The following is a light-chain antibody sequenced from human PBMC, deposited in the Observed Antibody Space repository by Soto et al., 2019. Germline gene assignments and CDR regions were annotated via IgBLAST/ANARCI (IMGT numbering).Light chain of an antibody. CDR2: GAS. V-gene: IGKV3-20*01. J-gene: IGKJ4*01. Sequence: EIVLTQSPGTLSLSPGERATLSCRASQSVSSSYLAWYQQKPGQAPRLLIYGASSRATGIPDRFSGSGSGTDFTLTISRLEPEDFAVYYCQQYVSSPALTFGGGTKVEIQ. CDR3: QQYVSSPALT. CDR1: QSVSSSY.